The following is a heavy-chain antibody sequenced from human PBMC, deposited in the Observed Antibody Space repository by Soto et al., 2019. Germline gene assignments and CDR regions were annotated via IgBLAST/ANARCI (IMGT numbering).Heavy chain of an antibody. CDR3: ASLLIFYDEYYYYCMDF. CDR1: GYSFTSYW. V-gene: IGHV5-10-1*01. J-gene: IGHJ6*02. D-gene: IGHD5-12*01. Sequence: GESLKISCKGSGYSFTSYWISWVRQMPGKGLEWMGRIDPSDSYTNYSPSFQGHVTISADKSISTAYLQWSSLKASDTAMYYCASLLIFYDEYYYYCMDFWCQGTTVTVFS. CDR2: IDPSDSYT.